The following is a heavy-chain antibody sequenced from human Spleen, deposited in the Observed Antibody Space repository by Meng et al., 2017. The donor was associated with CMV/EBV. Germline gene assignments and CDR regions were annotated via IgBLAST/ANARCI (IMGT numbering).Heavy chain of an antibody. J-gene: IGHJ5*02. D-gene: IGHD2-2*01. Sequence: HVPLQQSGHRLVTPLQTRSPASTVSGGSISRGYYYWSLTRQPPGKGLEWIGYIYYRGSTYYNPSLKSRVTISVDTSKNQFSLKLSSVTAADTAVYYCARVVPAARFDPWGQGTLVTVSS. CDR2: IYYRGST. CDR1: GGSISRGYYY. CDR3: ARVVPAARFDP. V-gene: IGHV4-30-4*08.